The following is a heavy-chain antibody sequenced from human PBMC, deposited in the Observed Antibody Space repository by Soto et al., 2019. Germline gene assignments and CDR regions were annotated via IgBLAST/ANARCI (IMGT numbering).Heavy chain of an antibody. CDR1: GTSVSSNSAA. J-gene: IGHJ6*02. D-gene: IGHD6-13*01. Sequence: SHTIPLTCTISGTSVSSNSAAWNCISQSPSRCIEWLRRTYYRSKWYNYYAVSVKSRITINPDTSKNQFSLQLNSVPPEATAVHYCARGSSSWINYYYGGMDVWGQGTTVTVSS. CDR2: TYYRSKWYN. CDR3: ARGSSSWINYYYGGMDV. V-gene: IGHV6-1*01.